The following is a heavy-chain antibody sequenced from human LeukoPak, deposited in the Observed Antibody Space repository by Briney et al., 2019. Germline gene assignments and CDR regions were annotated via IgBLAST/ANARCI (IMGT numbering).Heavy chain of an antibody. V-gene: IGHV3-21*01. CDR1: GFTFSSYS. J-gene: IGHJ6*02. CDR2: ISSSSRYI. CDR3: AKEAVAGYYYYYYGMDV. D-gene: IGHD6-19*01. Sequence: GGSLRLSCAASGFTFSSYSMKWVRQAPGKGLEWVSSISSSSRYIYYADSVKGRFTISRDNAKNSLYLQMNSLRAEDTAVYYCAKEAVAGYYYYYYGMDVWGQRTTVTVSS.